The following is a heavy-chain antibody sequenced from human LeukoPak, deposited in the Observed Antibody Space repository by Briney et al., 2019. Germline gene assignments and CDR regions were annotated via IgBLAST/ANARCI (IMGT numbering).Heavy chain of an antibody. CDR1: GGSFSGYY. CDR3: ASSYFPAGVYYFDY. D-gene: IGHD7-27*01. J-gene: IGHJ4*02. Sequence: PSETLSLTCAVYGGSFSGYYWSWIRQPPGKGLEWIGEINHSGSTNYNASLKSRVTISVDTSKNQFSLKLSSVTAADTAVYYCASSYFPAGVYYFDYWGQGTLVTVSS. V-gene: IGHV4-34*01. CDR2: INHSGST.